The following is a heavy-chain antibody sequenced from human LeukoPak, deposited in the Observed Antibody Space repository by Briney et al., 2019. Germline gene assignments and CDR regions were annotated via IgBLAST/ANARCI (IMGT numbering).Heavy chain of an antibody. CDR3: AKDGSGSYYIFDY. CDR1: GFTFSSYA. J-gene: IGHJ4*02. D-gene: IGHD1-26*01. Sequence: GGSLRLSCAASGFTFSSYAMSWVRQAPGKGLGWVSAISGSGGSTYYADSVKGRFTISRDNSKNTLYLQMNSLRAEDTAVYYCAKDGSGSYYIFDYWGQGTLVTVSS. V-gene: IGHV3-23*01. CDR2: ISGSGGST.